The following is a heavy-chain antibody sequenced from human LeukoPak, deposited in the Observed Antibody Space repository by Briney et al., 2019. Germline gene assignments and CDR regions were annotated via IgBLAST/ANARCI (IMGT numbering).Heavy chain of an antibody. Sequence: GGSLTLSCAASEFTVSVNYMSWVRQAPGKGLEWVSFIYSGGSTYYADSVKGRFTISRDSSKNILHLQMNSLRAEDTAVYYCARWYYYETSGLYYGSFDNWGQGTLVTVSS. D-gene: IGHD3-22*01. CDR1: EFTVSVNY. CDR2: IYSGGST. CDR3: ARWYYYETSGLYYGSFDN. V-gene: IGHV3-53*01. J-gene: IGHJ5*02.